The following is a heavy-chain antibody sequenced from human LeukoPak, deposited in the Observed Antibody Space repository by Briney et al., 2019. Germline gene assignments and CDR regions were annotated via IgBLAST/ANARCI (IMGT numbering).Heavy chain of an antibody. J-gene: IGHJ4*02. V-gene: IGHV3-73*01. Sequence: PGGSLRLSCAASGFTFSGSAMHWVRQASGKGLEWVGLIRSRANSYATAYAASVKGRFTISRDDSKNTAYLQMNSLKTEDTAVYYCTRLVFTSGDYWGQGTLVTVSS. CDR2: IRSRANSYAT. CDR3: TRLVFTSGDY. D-gene: IGHD3-10*01. CDR1: GFTFSGSA.